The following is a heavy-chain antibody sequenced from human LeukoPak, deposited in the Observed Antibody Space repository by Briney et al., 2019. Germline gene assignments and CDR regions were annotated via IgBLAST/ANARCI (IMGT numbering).Heavy chain of an antibody. Sequence: GGSLRLSCAASGFTFSSYEMNWVRQAPGQGLEWISYISSGGGTVYYADSVKGRFTISRDNSKDTLLLEMDSLRAEDTAVYYCAKREQSFQNGMDVWGQGTTVTVSS. CDR3: AKREQSFQNGMDV. CDR2: ISSGGGTV. CDR1: GFTFSSYE. V-gene: IGHV3-48*03. J-gene: IGHJ6*02. D-gene: IGHD1-26*01.